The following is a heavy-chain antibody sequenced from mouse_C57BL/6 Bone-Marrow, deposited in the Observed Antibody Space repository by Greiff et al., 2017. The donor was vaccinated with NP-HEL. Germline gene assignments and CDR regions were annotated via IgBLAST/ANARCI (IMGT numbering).Heavy chain of an antibody. Sequence: VQLQQSGPELVKPGASVKIPCKASGYTFTDYNMDWVKQSHGKSLEWIGDINPNNGGTFYNQKFKGKATLTVDKSSSTAYMELRSLTSEDTAVYYCARLYGSSPDYWGQGTTLTVSS. CDR3: ARLYGSSPDY. CDR1: GYTFTDYN. V-gene: IGHV1-18*01. CDR2: INPNNGGT. D-gene: IGHD1-1*01. J-gene: IGHJ2*01.